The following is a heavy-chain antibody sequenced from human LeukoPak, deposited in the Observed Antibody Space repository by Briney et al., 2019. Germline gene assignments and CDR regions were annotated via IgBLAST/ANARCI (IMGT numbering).Heavy chain of an antibody. Sequence: SETLSLTCTVSGGSISSSSYYWGWIRQPPGKGLEWIGSICYSGSTYYNPALKSRVTISVDTSKTQLSLKLSSVTAEDTAVYYCARDRVVGYGGNSGLSSYWYYWGQGTLVTVSS. CDR2: ICYSGST. J-gene: IGHJ4*02. V-gene: IGHV4-39*07. CDR1: GGSISSSSYY. D-gene: IGHD4-23*01. CDR3: ARDRVVGYGGNSGLSSYWYY.